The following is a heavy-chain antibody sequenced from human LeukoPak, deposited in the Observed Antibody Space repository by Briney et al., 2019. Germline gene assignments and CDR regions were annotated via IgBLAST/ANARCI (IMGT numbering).Heavy chain of an antibody. Sequence: APVKVSCKVSGYTLTELSMHWVRQAPGKGLEWMGGFDPEDGETIYAQKFQGRVTMTEDTSTDTAYMELSSLRSEDTAVYYCATVWLRSSGLIDYWGQGTLVTVSS. J-gene: IGHJ4*02. V-gene: IGHV1-24*01. CDR1: GYTLTELS. D-gene: IGHD6-19*01. CDR3: ATVWLRSSGLIDY. CDR2: FDPEDGET.